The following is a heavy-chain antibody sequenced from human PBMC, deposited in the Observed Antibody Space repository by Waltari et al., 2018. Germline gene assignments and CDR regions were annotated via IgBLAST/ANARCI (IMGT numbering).Heavy chain of an antibody. V-gene: IGHV4-59*01. CDR2: IHHTGST. CDR3: AKGGASSRPFDQ. Sequence: QVQLQESGPGLVKPSETLSLTCPVSRGPLSVDYWGWIRQPPGKGLEWIAFIHHTGSTNSNPSLASRVTISVDTSKNQFSLRLSSVTAADTAVYYCAKGGASSRPFDQWGQGTLVTVSS. J-gene: IGHJ4*02. CDR1: RGPLSVDY.